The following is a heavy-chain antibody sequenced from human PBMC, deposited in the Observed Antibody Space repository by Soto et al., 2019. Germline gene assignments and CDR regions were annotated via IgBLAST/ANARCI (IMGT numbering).Heavy chain of an antibody. Sequence: QVQLVQSGAEVKKPGDSVKVSCKTSGYSFYNNDISWVRQATGQGLEWMGWMNPGSGKAGYADKFQGGGHLTWNASISAAYMELSNLRSEDTGVYYCVRMAAAGTLNWFDPWGQGTLVSVSS. CDR3: VRMAAAGTLNWFDP. CDR1: GYSFYNND. J-gene: IGHJ5*02. V-gene: IGHV1-8*01. D-gene: IGHD6-25*01. CDR2: MNPGSGKA.